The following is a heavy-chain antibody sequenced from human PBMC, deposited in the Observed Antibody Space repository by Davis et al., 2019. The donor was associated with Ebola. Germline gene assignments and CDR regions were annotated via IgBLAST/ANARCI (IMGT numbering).Heavy chain of an antibody. D-gene: IGHD3-3*01. V-gene: IGHV1-69*13. J-gene: IGHJ5*02. CDR2: IIPIFGTA. Sequence: AASVKVSCKTSGYIFTSYGITWVRQAPGQGLEWMGGIIPIFGTANYAQKFQGRVTITADESTSTAYMELSSLRSEDTAVYYCARGRSITIFGVVIYWFDPWGQGTLVTVSS. CDR1: GYIFTSYG. CDR3: ARGRSITIFGVVIYWFDP.